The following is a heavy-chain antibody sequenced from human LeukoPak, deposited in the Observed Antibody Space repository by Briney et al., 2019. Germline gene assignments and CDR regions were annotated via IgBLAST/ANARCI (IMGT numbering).Heavy chain of an antibody. V-gene: IGHV3-23*01. Sequence: GGSLRLSCAASGFTFSSYAMSWVRQAPGKGLEWVSAISGSGGSTYYADSVKGRFTISRDNSKSTLYLQMNSLRAEDTAVYYCATLGMEGDFDYWGQGTLVTVSS. CDR3: ATLGMEGDFDY. CDR2: ISGSGGST. CDR1: GFTFSSYA. D-gene: IGHD7-27*01. J-gene: IGHJ4*02.